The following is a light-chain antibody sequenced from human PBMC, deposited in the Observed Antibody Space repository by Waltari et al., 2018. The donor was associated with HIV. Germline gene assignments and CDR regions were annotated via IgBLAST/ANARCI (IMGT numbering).Light chain of an antibody. CDR2: LNSDGSH. Sequence: QLVLTQSPSASASLGASVKLTCTLSSAHSTYAIAWHQQQPDQGPHYLMKLNSDGSHRKGDGIPHRFSGSASGAERYLTIANVQSEDEGIYYCQTWGAGTVVFGGGTKLSVL. CDR3: QTWGAGTVV. J-gene: IGLJ2*01. CDR1: SAHSTYA. V-gene: IGLV4-69*01.